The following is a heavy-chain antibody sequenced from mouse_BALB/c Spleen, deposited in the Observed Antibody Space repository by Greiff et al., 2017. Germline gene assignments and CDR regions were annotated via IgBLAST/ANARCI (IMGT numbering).Heavy chain of an antibody. Sequence: EVKLVESGGGLVQPGGSRKLSCAASGFTFSSFGMHWVRQAPEKGLEWVAYISSGSSTIYYGDTVKGRFTISRDNPKNTLFLQMTSLRSEDTAMYYCARYDAQYYYAMDYWGQGTSVTVSS. CDR3: ARYDAQYYYAMDY. J-gene: IGHJ4*01. D-gene: IGHD2-14*01. V-gene: IGHV5-17*02. CDR1: GFTFSSFG. CDR2: ISSGSSTI.